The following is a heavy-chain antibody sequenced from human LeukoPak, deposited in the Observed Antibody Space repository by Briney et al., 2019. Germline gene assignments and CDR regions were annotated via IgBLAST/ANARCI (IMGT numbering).Heavy chain of an antibody. V-gene: IGHV3-30*04. CDR3: ARDSSPSDRNYDFWSGYYFYYYYGMDV. CDR2: ISYDGSNK. Sequence: GGSLRLSCAASGFTFSSYAMHWVRQASGKGLEWVAVISYDGSNKYYADSVKGRFTISRDNSKNTLYLQMNSLRAEDTAVYYCARDSSPSDRNYDFWSGYYFYYYYGMDVWGQGTTVTVSS. CDR1: GFTFSSYA. D-gene: IGHD3-3*01. J-gene: IGHJ6*02.